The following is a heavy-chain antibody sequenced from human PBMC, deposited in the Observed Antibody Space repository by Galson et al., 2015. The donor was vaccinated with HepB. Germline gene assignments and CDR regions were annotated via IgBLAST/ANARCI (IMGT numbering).Heavy chain of an antibody. J-gene: IGHJ6*02. Sequence: SLRLSCAASGFTFSNAWMNWVRQAPGKGLEWVGRIKSKTGGGTTDYAAPVKGRFTISRDDSKNTLYLQMNSLKTEDTAVYYCTTDSMIGYYGMDVWGQGTTVTVSS. CDR3: TTDSMIGYYGMDV. CDR1: GFTFSNAW. CDR2: IKSKTGGGTT. D-gene: IGHD3-22*01. V-gene: IGHV3-15*07.